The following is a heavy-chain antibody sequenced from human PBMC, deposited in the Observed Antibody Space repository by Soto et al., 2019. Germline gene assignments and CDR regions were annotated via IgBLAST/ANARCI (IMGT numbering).Heavy chain of an antibody. Sequence: GGSLRLSCAASGFTFSSYGMHWVRQAPGKGLEWVSSINTFGSNIYYADSVKGRFTISRDNAENSLYSQMNSLRAEDTGLYYCARDQDYYDLYYHGMDVWGQGTTVTVSS. CDR2: INTFGSNI. V-gene: IGHV3-21*01. J-gene: IGHJ6*02. D-gene: IGHD3-22*01. CDR1: GFTFSSYG. CDR3: ARDQDYYDLYYHGMDV.